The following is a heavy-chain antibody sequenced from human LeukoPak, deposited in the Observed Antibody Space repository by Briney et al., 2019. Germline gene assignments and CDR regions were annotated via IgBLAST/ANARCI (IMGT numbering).Heavy chain of an antibody. CDR1: GGSISSSSYY. Sequence: SETLSLTCTVSGGSISSSSYYWGWIRQPPGKGLEWIGSINYSGSTNYNPSLKSRVTISVDTSKNQFSLKLSSVTAADTAVYYCARHLQRGSSGWYPRAYYFDYWGQGTLVTVSS. CDR3: ARHLQRGSSGWYPRAYYFDY. J-gene: IGHJ4*02. V-gene: IGHV4-39*01. D-gene: IGHD6-19*01. CDR2: INYSGST.